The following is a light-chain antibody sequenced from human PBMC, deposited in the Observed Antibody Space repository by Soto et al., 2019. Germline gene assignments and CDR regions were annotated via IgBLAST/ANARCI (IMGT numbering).Light chain of an antibody. J-gene: IGKJ5*01. V-gene: IGKV3-15*01. Sequence: EIVLTQSPASLSVSPGESATLSCRASENIRNNLAWYRQKPGQAPRLLIYAASTRAAGIPARFSGSGSETEFTLPISSLQSEDFAVYYCQQYQNWPPITFGQGTRLEIK. CDR3: QQYQNWPPIT. CDR2: AAS. CDR1: ENIRNN.